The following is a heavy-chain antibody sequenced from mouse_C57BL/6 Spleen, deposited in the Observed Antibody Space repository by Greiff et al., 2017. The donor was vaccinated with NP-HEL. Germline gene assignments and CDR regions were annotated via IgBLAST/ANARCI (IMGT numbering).Heavy chain of an antibody. CDR1: GYTFTSYW. D-gene: IGHD2-3*01. J-gene: IGHJ4*01. CDR2: IHPNSGST. V-gene: IGHV1-64*01. Sequence: QVQLQQPGAELVKPGASVKLSCKASGYTFTSYWMHWVKQRPGQGLEWIGMIHPNSGSTNYNEKFKSKATLTVDKSSSTAYMQLSSLTSEDSAVYYCARRGDGYYERDAMDYWGQGTSVTVSS. CDR3: ARRGDGYYERDAMDY.